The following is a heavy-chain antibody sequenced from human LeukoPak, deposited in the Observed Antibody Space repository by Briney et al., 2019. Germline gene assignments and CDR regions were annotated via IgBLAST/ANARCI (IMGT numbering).Heavy chain of an antibody. V-gene: IGHV4-61*01. CDR2: IYYSGST. CDR3: ARDRVVVVPAAMRRGYYFDY. CDR1: GGSVSSGSYY. D-gene: IGHD2-2*01. J-gene: IGHJ4*02. Sequence: SETLSLTCTVSGGSVSSGSYYRSWIRQPPGKGLEWIGYIYYSGSTNYNPSLKSRVTISVDTSKNQFSLKLSSVTAADTAVYYCARDRVVVVPAAMRRGYYFDYWGQGTLVTVSS.